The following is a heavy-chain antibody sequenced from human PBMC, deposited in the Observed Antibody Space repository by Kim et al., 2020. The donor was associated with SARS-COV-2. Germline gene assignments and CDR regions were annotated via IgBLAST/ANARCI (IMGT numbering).Heavy chain of an antibody. J-gene: IGHJ5*02. D-gene: IGHD3-10*01. Sequence: TPSVTSRVTLSVDTSKNQFSLKLRSVTAADTAVYYCARGRRFGELSWVDPWGQGTLVTVSS. V-gene: IGHV4-34*01. CDR3: ARGRRFGELSWVDP.